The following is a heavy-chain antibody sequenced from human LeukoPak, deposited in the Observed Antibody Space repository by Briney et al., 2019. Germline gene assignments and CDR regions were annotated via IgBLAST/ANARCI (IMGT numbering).Heavy chain of an antibody. J-gene: IGHJ4*02. D-gene: IGHD3-3*01. CDR2: INPNSGGT. CDR3: ARDPWYYDFWSGYYTGGYYFDY. V-gene: IGHV1-2*02. CDR1: GYTFTGYY. Sequence: ASVKVSCKASGYTFTGYYMHWVRQAPGQGLEWMGWINPNSGGTNYAQKFQGRVTMTRDTSTSTAYMELSRLRSDDTAVYYCARDPWYYDFWSGYYTGGYYFDYWGQGTLVTVSS.